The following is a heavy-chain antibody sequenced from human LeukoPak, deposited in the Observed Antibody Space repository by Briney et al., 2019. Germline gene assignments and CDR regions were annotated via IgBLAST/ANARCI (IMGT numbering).Heavy chain of an antibody. CDR3: AKELIAYDSSFDAFDI. Sequence: PGGSLRLSCAASGFTFSSYAMSWVRQAPGKGLEWVSAISGSGGSIGYADSVKGRFTISRDNAKNSLYLQMNSLRAEDTALYYCAKELIAYDSSFDAFDIWGQGTMVTVSS. J-gene: IGHJ3*02. CDR1: GFTFSSYA. V-gene: IGHV3-23*01. CDR2: ISGSGGSI. D-gene: IGHD3-22*01.